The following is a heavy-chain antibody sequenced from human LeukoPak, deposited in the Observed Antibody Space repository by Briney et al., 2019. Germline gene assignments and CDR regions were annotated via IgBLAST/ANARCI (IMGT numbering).Heavy chain of an antibody. CDR2: IRYDGSNK. J-gene: IGHJ4*02. CDR1: GFTFSNYE. V-gene: IGHV3-30*02. D-gene: IGHD6-13*01. CDR3: AKFWDSSSWYDY. Sequence: GGSLRLSCGAFGFTFSNYEMNWVRQAPGKGLEWVAFIRYDGSNKYYADSVKGRFTISRDNSKNTLYLQMNSLRAEDTAVYYCAKFWDSSSWYDYWGQGTLVTVSS.